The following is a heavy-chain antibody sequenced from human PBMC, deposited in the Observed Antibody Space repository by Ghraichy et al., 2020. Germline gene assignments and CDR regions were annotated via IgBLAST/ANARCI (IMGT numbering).Heavy chain of an antibody. D-gene: IGHD3-22*01. V-gene: IGHV3-7*03. Sequence: GESLNISCAASGFTFSSYWMSWVRQAPGKGLEWVANIKQDGSEKYYVDSVKGRFTISRDNAKNSLYLQMNSLRAEDTAVYYCARDWYDSSGYVHNDYWGQGTLVTVSS. CDR2: IKQDGSEK. CDR1: GFTFSSYW. CDR3: ARDWYDSSGYVHNDY. J-gene: IGHJ4*02.